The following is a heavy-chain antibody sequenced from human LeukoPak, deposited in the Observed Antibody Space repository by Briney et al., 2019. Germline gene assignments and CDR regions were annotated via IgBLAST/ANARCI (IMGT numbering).Heavy chain of an antibody. J-gene: IGHJ4*02. Sequence: GGSLRLSCAASGFTFSNAWMSWVRQAPGKGLEWVGRIKSKTDGGTTDYAAPVKGRFTISRDDSKNTLYLQMNSLKTEDTAVYYCTTPSGWYGALYYWGQGTLVTVSS. CDR2: IKSKTDGGTT. CDR1: GFTFSNAW. CDR3: TTPSGWYGALYY. V-gene: IGHV3-15*01. D-gene: IGHD6-19*01.